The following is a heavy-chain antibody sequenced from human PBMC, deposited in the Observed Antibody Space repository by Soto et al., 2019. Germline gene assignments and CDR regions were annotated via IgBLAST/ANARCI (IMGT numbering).Heavy chain of an antibody. V-gene: IGHV1-46*01. D-gene: IGHD1-7*01. CDR2: INPSADSSTSGGSA. CDR1: GYPFTTYY. J-gene: IGHJ6*02. CDR3: ARDANYALTFHYYGMDV. Sequence: QVQLVQSGAEVKPPGASVKVACKASGYPFTTYYIHWVRQAPGHGPEWMGIINPSADSSTSGGSARYAQKFQGRVTLTRDTSASTVYMELSSLGSEDTAIYYCARDANYALTFHYYGMDVWGQGTTVTVSS.